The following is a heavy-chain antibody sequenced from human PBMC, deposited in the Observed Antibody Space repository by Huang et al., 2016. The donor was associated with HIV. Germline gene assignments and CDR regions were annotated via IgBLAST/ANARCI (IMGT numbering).Heavy chain of an antibody. J-gene: IGHJ6*03. D-gene: IGHD6-13*01. Sequence: EVQLVESGGGLVQPGGSLRLSCAASGFTFRNHWMHWVRQAPGKGLEGVSRINSDGSDTRHADSVKGRFTISRDNAQNTVHLHMNSLRAEDTAVYFCAKNPSITAVDSDYYYYYMDVWGKGTTVTVS. CDR1: GFTFRNHW. V-gene: IGHV3-74*01. CDR2: INSDGSDT. CDR3: AKNPSITAVDSDYYYYYMDV.